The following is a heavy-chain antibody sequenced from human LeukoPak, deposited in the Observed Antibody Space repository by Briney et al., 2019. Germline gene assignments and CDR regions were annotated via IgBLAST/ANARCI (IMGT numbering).Heavy chain of an antibody. CDR2: IKQDGTEK. CDR1: GFTFSRYW. D-gene: IGHD1-14*01. V-gene: IGHV3-7*03. CDR3: ANQEPDFDY. J-gene: IGHJ4*02. Sequence: GGSLRLSCAASGFTFSRYWMNWVRQAPGKGLEWVAKIKQDGTEKNYVDSVKGRFTIPRDNAKNTLYLQMNSLRAEDTAVYYCANQEPDFDYWGQGTLVTVSS.